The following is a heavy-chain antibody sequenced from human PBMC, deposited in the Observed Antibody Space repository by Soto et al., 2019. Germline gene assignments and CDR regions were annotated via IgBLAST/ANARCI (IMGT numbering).Heavy chain of an antibody. V-gene: IGHV4-39*01. CDR3: ARSYDSSGYYFDY. J-gene: IGHJ4*02. D-gene: IGHD3-22*01. CDR2: SYYSGSG. CDR1: GGSISSSNYY. Sequence: QLQLQESGPGLVKPSETLSLTCTVSGGSISSSNYYWGWIRQPPGKGLEWIGSSYYSGSGYYDPSLKSRVTISVDPSKNQFSLKLSSVTAADTAVYYCARSYDSSGYYFDYWGPGTLVTVSS.